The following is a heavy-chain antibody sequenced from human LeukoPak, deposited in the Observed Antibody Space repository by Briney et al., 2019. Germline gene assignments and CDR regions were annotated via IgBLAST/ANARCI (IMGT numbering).Heavy chain of an antibody. Sequence: GGSLRLSCADSGFTFSGYWMHWVRQAPGKGLVWVARINPDGSSTSYADSVKGRFTISRDNAKNTLSLQMNSLRAEDTAVYYCVKVRYFGPSAFDIWGQGTMVTVSS. CDR3: VKVRYFGPSAFDI. D-gene: IGHD3-9*01. CDR2: INPDGSST. V-gene: IGHV3-74*01. J-gene: IGHJ3*02. CDR1: GFTFSGYW.